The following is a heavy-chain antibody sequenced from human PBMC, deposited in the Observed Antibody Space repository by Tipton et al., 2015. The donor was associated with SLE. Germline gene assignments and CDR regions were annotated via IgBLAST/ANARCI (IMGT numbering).Heavy chain of an antibody. V-gene: IGHV4-34*01. CDR3: ASPGDYP. Sequence: QLVQSGGGVVRPGGSLRLSCAVYGGSFSGYYWSWIRQPPGKGLEWIGEINHSGSTNYNPSLKSRVTISVDTSKKQFSLKLSSVTAADTAVYYCASPGDYPWGQGALVTFSS. CDR2: INHSGST. D-gene: IGHD4-17*01. CDR1: GGSFSGYY. J-gene: IGHJ5*02.